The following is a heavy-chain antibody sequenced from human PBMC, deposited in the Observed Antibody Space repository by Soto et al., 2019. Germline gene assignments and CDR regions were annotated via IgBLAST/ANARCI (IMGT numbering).Heavy chain of an antibody. D-gene: IGHD6-13*01. V-gene: IGHV4-59*01. CDR3: AREFASVGRHYDGMDG. CDR1: GGSISSYY. J-gene: IGHJ6*02. CDR2: IYYSGNT. Sequence: SETLSLTCTVSGGSISSYYWSWIRQPPGKGLEWIGYIYYSGNTNYNPSLKSRVSISVDTSKNQFSLKLSSVTAADTAVYYCAREFASVGRHYDGMDGRGQGKTVRVYS.